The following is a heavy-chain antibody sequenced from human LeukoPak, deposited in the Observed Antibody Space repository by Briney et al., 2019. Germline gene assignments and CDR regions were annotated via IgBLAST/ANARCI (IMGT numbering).Heavy chain of an antibody. CDR3: ARHSRAAAGQGGGNFDY. Sequence: GESLKISCKGSGYSFTSYWIGWVRQMPGKGLEWMGIICPGDSDTRYSPSFQGQVTISADKSISTAYLQWSSLKASDTAMYYCARHSRAAAGQGGGNFDYWGQGTLVTVSS. CDR1: GYSFTSYW. CDR2: ICPGDSDT. J-gene: IGHJ4*02. D-gene: IGHD6-13*01. V-gene: IGHV5-51*01.